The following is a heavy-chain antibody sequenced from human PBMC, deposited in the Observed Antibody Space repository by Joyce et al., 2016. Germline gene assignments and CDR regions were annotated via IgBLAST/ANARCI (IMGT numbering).Heavy chain of an antibody. CDR1: GFTFRHHS. J-gene: IGHJ6*02. D-gene: IGHD3-3*01. CDR2: IPNTGSTV. Sequence: EVQLVESGGGLAQPGGSLRLSCIASGFTFRHHSMTWVRQAPGKGLEWVSYIPNTGSTVDYADSVKGRFTISRDNARNSLYLQMNSLRAEDTAVYYCARVIFGVVIWYYYGLDVWGQGTTVTVS. CDR3: ARVIFGVVIWYYYGLDV. V-gene: IGHV3-48*01.